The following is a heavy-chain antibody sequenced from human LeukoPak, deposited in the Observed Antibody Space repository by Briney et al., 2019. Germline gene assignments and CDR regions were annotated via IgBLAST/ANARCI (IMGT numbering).Heavy chain of an antibody. CDR3: VRVSQDYSSGWYTFLRFDY. CDR1: GYTFTGYY. J-gene: IGHJ4*02. CDR2: INPNSGGT. D-gene: IGHD6-19*01. V-gene: IGHV1-2*02. Sequence: ASVKVSCKASGYTFTGYYTHWVRQAPGQGLEWMGWINPNSGGTNYAQKFQGRVTMTRDTSISTAYMELSRLRSDDTAVYYCVRVSQDYSSGWYTFLRFDYWGQGTLVTVSS.